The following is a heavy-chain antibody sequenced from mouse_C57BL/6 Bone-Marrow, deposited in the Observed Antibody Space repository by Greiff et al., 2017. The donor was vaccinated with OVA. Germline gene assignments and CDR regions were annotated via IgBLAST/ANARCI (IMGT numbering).Heavy chain of an antibody. V-gene: IGHV1-55*01. Sequence: VQLQQPGAELVQPGASVKMSCKASGYTFTSYWITWVKQRPGQGLEWIGDIYPGSGSTNYNEKFKSKATLTVDTSSSTAYMQLSSLTSEDSAVYYCARGRVRRRRIYFDNWGQGTTLTVSS. CDR1: GYTFTSYW. D-gene: IGHD2-14*01. CDR3: ARGRVRRRRIYFDN. J-gene: IGHJ2*01. CDR2: IYPGSGST.